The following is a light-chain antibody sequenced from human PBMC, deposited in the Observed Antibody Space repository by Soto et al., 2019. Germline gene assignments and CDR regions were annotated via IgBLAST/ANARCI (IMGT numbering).Light chain of an antibody. V-gene: IGKV1-39*01. CDR3: QQSYSTQYT. CDR2: AAS. J-gene: IGKJ2*01. CDR1: QSIGTY. Sequence: DIQMTQSPSSLSASVGDRVTITCRASQSIGTYLNWYQHKPGKAPKVLIYAASSLQSGVPSRFSGSGSGTDFTLTISSLQPEDFATYYCQQSYSTQYTFGQGTKLEIK.